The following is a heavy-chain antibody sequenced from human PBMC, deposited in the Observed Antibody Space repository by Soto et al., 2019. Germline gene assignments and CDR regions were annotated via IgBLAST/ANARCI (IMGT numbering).Heavy chain of an antibody. D-gene: IGHD3-22*01. J-gene: IGHJ5*02. CDR3: ARDSHYYDSRAGGFDP. CDR1: GHTFTGYY. Sequence: QVQLVQSGAEVKKPGASVKVSCKASGHTFTGYYMHWVRQAPGQGLEWMGWINPNSGGTNYAQKFQGRVTMTRDTSISTAYMELSRLRSDDTAVYYCARDSHYYDSRAGGFDPWGQGTLVTVSS. CDR2: INPNSGGT. V-gene: IGHV1-2*02.